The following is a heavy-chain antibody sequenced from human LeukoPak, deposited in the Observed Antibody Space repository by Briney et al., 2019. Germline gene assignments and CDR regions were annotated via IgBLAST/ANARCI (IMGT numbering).Heavy chain of an antibody. CDR1: GGSFSGYY. Sequence: SETLSLTCAVYGGSFSGYYWGWIRQPPGKGLEWIGEINHSGSTNYNPSLKSRVTISVDTSKNQFSLKLSSVTAADTAVYYCARAFYCSSTSCRDYWGQGTLVTVSS. V-gene: IGHV4-34*01. J-gene: IGHJ4*02. CDR3: ARAFYCSSTSCRDY. CDR2: INHSGST. D-gene: IGHD2-2*01.